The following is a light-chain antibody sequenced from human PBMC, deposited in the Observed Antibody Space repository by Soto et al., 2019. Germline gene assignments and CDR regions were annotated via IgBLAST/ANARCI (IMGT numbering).Light chain of an antibody. CDR1: QSVSTS. Sequence: DIQMTQSPSSLSASVGDRVTITCRAGQSVSTSLNWYQQKPGKAPKLLIYAASTLQSGVPSRFSGSGSGTDFSLTISSLQPEDFATYYCQQSYSTLWTFGHGTKVDIK. V-gene: IGKV1-39*01. J-gene: IGKJ1*01. CDR2: AAS. CDR3: QQSYSTLWT.